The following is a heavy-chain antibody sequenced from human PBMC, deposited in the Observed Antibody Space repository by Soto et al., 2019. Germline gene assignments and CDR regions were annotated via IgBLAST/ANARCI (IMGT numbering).Heavy chain of an antibody. Sequence: GESLKISCKGSGYSFTSYWIGWVRQMPGKGLEWMGIIYPGDSDTRYSPSFQGQVTISADKSISTAYLQWSSLKASDTAMYYCARHQDVLLWFGELAYGMDVWGQGTTVTVSS. CDR2: IYPGDSDT. V-gene: IGHV5-51*01. CDR3: ARHQDVLLWFGELAYGMDV. J-gene: IGHJ6*02. CDR1: GYSFTSYW. D-gene: IGHD3-10*01.